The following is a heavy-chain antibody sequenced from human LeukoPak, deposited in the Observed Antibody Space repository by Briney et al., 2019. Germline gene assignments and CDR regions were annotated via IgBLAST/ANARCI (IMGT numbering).Heavy chain of an antibody. D-gene: IGHD6-19*01. CDR1: GFTFSSYE. V-gene: IGHV3-48*03. CDR3: ARTGQWLVPNDY. J-gene: IGHJ4*02. CDR2: ISSSGSTI. Sequence: GGSLRLSCAASGFTFSSYEMNWVRQAPGKGLEWVSYISSSGSTIYYADSVKGRFTISRDNAKNSLYLQMNSLRAEDTAVYYCARTGQWLVPNDYWGQGTLVTVSS.